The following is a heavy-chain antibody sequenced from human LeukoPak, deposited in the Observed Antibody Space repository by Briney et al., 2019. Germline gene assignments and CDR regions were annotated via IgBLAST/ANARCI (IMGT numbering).Heavy chain of an antibody. CDR1: GGSMSRYY. CDR3: ARGYCSGGSCYSTPQH. V-gene: IGHV4-59*01. Sequence: SETLSLTCTVSGGSMSRYYWSWIRQPPGKGLEWIGYVYDNGITSYNPSLKSRVTISADTSKNQFSLKLSSVTAADTAVYYCARGYCSGGSCYSTPQHWGQGTLVTVSS. D-gene: IGHD2-15*01. J-gene: IGHJ1*01. CDR2: VYDNGIT.